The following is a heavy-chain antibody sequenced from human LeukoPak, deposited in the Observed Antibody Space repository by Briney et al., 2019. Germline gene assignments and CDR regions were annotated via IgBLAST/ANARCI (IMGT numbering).Heavy chain of an antibody. CDR1: GFTFSSYA. D-gene: IGHD2-15*01. CDR2: ISGSGGST. CDR3: AKETVVVVAATPDAFDI. Sequence: PGGSLRLSCAASGFTFSSYARSWVRRAPGEGREGVSGISGSGGSTHYADSVKDRFTISRDNSKNTLHLQMNSLRAEDTAVYYCAKETVVVVAATPDAFDIWGQGTMVTVSS. J-gene: IGHJ3*02. V-gene: IGHV3-23*01.